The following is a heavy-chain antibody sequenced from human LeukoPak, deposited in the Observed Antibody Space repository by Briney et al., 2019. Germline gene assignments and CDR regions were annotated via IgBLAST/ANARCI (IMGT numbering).Heavy chain of an antibody. CDR2: IKSKTDGGTT. CDR3: TTTTTVTTYTGGEYYFDY. Sequence: GGSLRLSCAASGFTFSSYAMSWVRQAPGKGLEWVGRIKSKTDGGTTDYAAPVKGRFTISRDDSKNTLYLQMNSLKTKDTAVYYCTTTTTVTTYTGGEYYFDYWGQGTLVTVSS. J-gene: IGHJ4*02. D-gene: IGHD4-17*01. CDR1: GFTFSSYA. V-gene: IGHV3-15*01.